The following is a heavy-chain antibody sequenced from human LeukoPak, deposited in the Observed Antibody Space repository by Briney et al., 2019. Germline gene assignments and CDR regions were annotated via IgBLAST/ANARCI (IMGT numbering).Heavy chain of an antibody. J-gene: IGHJ4*02. CDR2: IRAYSGNT. V-gene: IGHV1-18*01. D-gene: IGHD2/OR15-2a*01. CDR3: VRGAVPRVIVTVDLDY. Sequence: ASVKVSCKASGYTFTSFGISWVRQAPGQGLEGMGWIRAYSGNTNYAQNFQGRVTMTTDTSTRTAYMELRSLRSDDTAVYFCVRGAVPRVIVTVDLDYWGQGTLVTVSS. CDR1: GYTFTSFG.